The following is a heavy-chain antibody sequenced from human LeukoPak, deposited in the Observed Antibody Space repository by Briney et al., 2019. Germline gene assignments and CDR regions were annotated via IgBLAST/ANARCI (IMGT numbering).Heavy chain of an antibody. CDR2: INHSGST. V-gene: IGHV4-34*01. D-gene: IGHD3-10*01. Sequence: SETLSLTCAVYGGSFSGYYWSWIRQPPGKGLEWIGEINHSGSTNYNPSLKSRVTISVDTSKNQFSLKLSSVTAADTAVYYCARLPAPPYYYGSGRGWFDPWDQGTLVTVSS. CDR1: GGSFSGYY. J-gene: IGHJ5*02. CDR3: ARLPAPPYYYGSGRGWFDP.